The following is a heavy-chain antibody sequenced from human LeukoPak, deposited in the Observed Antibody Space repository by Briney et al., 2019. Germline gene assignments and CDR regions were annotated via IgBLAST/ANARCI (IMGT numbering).Heavy chain of an antibody. Sequence: GESLKISCKGSGYSFTSYWIGWVRQMPGKGLEWMGIIYPGDSDTRYSPSFQGQVTISADKSISTAYLQWSSLKASDTAMYYCTLGPYDILTGYYDLDYWGQGTLVTVSS. CDR2: IYPGDSDT. CDR3: TLGPYDILTGYYDLDY. V-gene: IGHV5-51*01. J-gene: IGHJ4*02. CDR1: GYSFTSYW. D-gene: IGHD3-9*01.